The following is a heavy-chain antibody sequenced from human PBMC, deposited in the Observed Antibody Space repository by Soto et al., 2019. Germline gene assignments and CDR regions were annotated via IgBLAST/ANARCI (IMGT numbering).Heavy chain of an antibody. CDR2: IHSSGST. J-gene: IGHJ5*02. CDR3: ARDQGVAAAGITWFDP. CDR1: GASMNSYH. V-gene: IGHV4-4*07. Sequence: QVQLQASGPGLVKPSETLSLTCTVSGASMNSYHWSWIRQPAGKALEWIGHIHSSGSTNYNPSLKSRFTMSVDTSKNQFSLRLMSLTAADTAVYYCARDQGVAAAGITWFDPWGQGSLVTVSS. D-gene: IGHD6-13*01.